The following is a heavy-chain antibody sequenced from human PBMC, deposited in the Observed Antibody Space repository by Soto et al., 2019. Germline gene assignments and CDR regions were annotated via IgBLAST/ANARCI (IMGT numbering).Heavy chain of an antibody. CDR1: GGTFSSYA. D-gene: IGHD6-6*01. V-gene: IGHV1-69*13. CDR3: DRDLYRGSSGVGVVYYHYGMDV. Sequence: SVKVSCKASGGTFSSYAISWVRQAPGQGLEWMGGIIPIFGTANYAQKFQGRVTITADESTSTAYMELSSLRSEDTAVYYCDRDLYRGSSGVGVVYYHYGMDVRGQGCTVIVSS. CDR2: IIPIFGTA. J-gene: IGHJ6*02.